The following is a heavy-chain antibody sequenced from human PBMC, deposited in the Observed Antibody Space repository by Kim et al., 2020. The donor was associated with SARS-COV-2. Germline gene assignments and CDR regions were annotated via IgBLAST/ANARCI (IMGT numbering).Heavy chain of an antibody. CDR2: ISGSDGST. J-gene: IGHJ4*02. V-gene: IGHV3-23*01. CDR3: VKSLRTVRYFDCLPDY. D-gene: IGHD3-9*01. Sequence: GGSLRLSCAASGFTFRSYAMNWVRQAPGKGLEWVSAISGSDGSTYYADSVKGRFTISRDNSKNTLFLQMNSLRAEDTAVYYCVKSLRTVRYFDCLPDYWGQGTLVTVSS. CDR1: GFTFRSYA.